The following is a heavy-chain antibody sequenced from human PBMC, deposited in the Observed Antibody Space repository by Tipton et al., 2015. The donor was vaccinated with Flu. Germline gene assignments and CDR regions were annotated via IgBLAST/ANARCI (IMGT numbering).Heavy chain of an antibody. J-gene: IGHJ6*02. V-gene: IGHV4-34*01. D-gene: IGHD5-18*01. Sequence: GLVKPSETLSLTCGVYGGSFSDYYWSWIRQAPGKGLEWIGEINHSGSTNYNPSLKSRVTISVDTSKKQFSLKLSSVTAADTAVYYCARANSALVTNHYYGLDVWGQGTTVTVSS. CDR1: GGSFSDYY. CDR2: INHSGST. CDR3: ARANSALVTNHYYGLDV.